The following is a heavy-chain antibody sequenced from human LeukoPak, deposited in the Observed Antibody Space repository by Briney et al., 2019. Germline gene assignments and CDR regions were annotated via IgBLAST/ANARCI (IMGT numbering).Heavy chain of an antibody. CDR1: GFTFSILA. V-gene: IGHV3-7*03. Sequence: GGSLRLSCAASGFTFSILAMNWVRQAPGKGLEWVASINHNGNVNYYVDSVKGRFTISRDNAKNSLYLQMSNLRAEDTAVYFCARGGGLDVWGQGATVTVSS. CDR3: ARGGGLDV. J-gene: IGHJ6*02. CDR2: INHNGNVN. D-gene: IGHD3-16*01.